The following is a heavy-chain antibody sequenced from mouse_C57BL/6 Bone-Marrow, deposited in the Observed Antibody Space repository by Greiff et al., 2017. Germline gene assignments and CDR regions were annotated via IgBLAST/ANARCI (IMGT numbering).Heavy chain of an antibody. CDR1: GYTFTGYW. D-gene: IGHD1-1*01. CDR2: ILPGSGST. V-gene: IGHV1-9*01. Sequence: QVQLQQSGAELMKPGASVKLSCKATGYTFTGYWIEWVKQRPGHGLEWIGEILPGSGSTNYTEKFKGKATFTADTSSNTAYMQLSSLTTEDSAIYYCARGGYYGPWYFDVWGTGTTVTVSS. J-gene: IGHJ1*03. CDR3: ARGGYYGPWYFDV.